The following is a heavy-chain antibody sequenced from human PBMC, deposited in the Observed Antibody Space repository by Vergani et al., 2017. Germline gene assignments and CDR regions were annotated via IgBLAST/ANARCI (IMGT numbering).Heavy chain of an antibody. V-gene: IGHV3-9*01. D-gene: IGHD5-18*01. CDR3: AKDEVDTAMGRIDY. CDR2: ISWNSGSI. J-gene: IGHJ4*02. Sequence: EVQLVESGGGLVQPGRSLRLSCAASGFTFDDYAMHWVRHAPGKGLEWVSGISWNSGSIGYADSVKGRFTISRDNAKNSLYLQMNSLRAEDTALYYCAKDEVDTAMGRIDYWGQGTLVTVSS. CDR1: GFTFDDYA.